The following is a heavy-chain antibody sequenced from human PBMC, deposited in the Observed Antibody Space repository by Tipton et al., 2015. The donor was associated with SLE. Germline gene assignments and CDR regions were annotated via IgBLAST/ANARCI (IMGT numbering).Heavy chain of an antibody. CDR3: ARVEDRWNDRGNLGY. J-gene: IGHJ4*02. D-gene: IGHD1-1*01. Sequence: NPSLKSRVTISVDTSKNQFSLKLSSVTAADTAVYYFARVEDRWNDRGNLGYWGQGTLVNVPS. V-gene: IGHV4-61*02.